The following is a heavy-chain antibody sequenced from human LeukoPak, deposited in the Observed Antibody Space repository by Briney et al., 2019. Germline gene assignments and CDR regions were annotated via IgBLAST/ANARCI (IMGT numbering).Heavy chain of an antibody. D-gene: IGHD2-2*01. J-gene: IGHJ3*02. Sequence: ASVKVSCKVSGYTLTELSMHWVRQAPGKALEGMGGFDPEDGETIYAQKFQGRVTMTEDTSTDTAYMELSSLRSEDTAVYYCATCSSTSCYRRNAFDIWGQGTMVTVSS. V-gene: IGHV1-24*01. CDR2: FDPEDGET. CDR1: GYTLTELS. CDR3: ATCSSTSCYRRNAFDI.